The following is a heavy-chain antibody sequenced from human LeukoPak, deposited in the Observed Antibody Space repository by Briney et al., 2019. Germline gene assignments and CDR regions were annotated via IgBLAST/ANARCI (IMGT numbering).Heavy chain of an antibody. CDR2: IYHSGST. CDR3: ARHEHKAMAGDT. J-gene: IGHJ5*02. V-gene: IGHV4-38-2*02. D-gene: IGHD6-19*01. CDR1: GYSISSGSC. Sequence: PSETLSLTCTVSGYSISSGSCWGWIRQPPGEGLDWIGSIYHSGSTFYSPSLKSRVTISVDTSKNHFSLRLISVTAADTAVYHCARHEHKAMAGDTWGQGTLVTVSS.